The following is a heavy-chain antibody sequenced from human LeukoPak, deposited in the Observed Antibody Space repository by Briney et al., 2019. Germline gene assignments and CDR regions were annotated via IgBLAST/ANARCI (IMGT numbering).Heavy chain of an antibody. CDR3: AKRIAGGTSAPFDY. J-gene: IGHJ4*02. Sequence: GGSLRLSCAASGFTFSSYAMSWVRQAPGKGLEWASSISGSGGSTYYADSVKGRFTISRDNSKNTLYLQMNSLRAEDTAVYYCAKRIAGGTSAPFDYWGQGTLVTVSA. V-gene: IGHV3-23*01. CDR2: ISGSGGST. CDR1: GFTFSSYA. D-gene: IGHD6-13*01.